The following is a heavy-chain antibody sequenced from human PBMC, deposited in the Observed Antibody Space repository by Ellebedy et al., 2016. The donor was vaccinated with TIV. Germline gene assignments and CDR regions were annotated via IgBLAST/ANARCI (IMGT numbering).Heavy chain of an antibody. J-gene: IGHJ4*02. Sequence: LRLXCTVSGGSFSSGDYSWTWIRQHPGKGLQWIGYIYYSGSTYYNPSLKSRVTISVDTSKNQFSLKLRSVTAADTAVYYCMRHTRSYGDFGHIDYWGQGTLVTVSS. CDR1: GGSFSSGDYS. CDR2: IYYSGST. CDR3: MRHTRSYGDFGHIDY. D-gene: IGHD4-17*01. V-gene: IGHV4-31*03.